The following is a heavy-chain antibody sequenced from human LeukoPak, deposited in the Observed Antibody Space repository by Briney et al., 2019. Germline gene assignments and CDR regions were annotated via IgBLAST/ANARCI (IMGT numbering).Heavy chain of an antibody. CDR3: ARDYHGSGSLTTFDY. J-gene: IGHJ4*02. CDR2: ISAYNGNT. CDR1: GYTFTSYG. V-gene: IGHV1-18*01. D-gene: IGHD3-10*01. Sequence: VASVKVSCKASGYTFTSYGISWVRQAPGQGLEWMGWISAYNGNTNYAQKLQGRVTMTTDTSTSTAYMELSSLRSDDTAVYYCARDYHGSGSLTTFDYWGQGTLVTVSS.